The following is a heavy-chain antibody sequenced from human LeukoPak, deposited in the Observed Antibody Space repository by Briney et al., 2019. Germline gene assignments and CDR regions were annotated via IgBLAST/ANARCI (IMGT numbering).Heavy chain of an antibody. CDR1: GYSFTSYW. CDR2: IDPSDSYT. J-gene: IGHJ2*01. D-gene: IGHD6-19*01. CDR3: ATTEPRIRSSGWKRPYWYFDL. Sequence: GESLKISCKGSGYSFTSYWISWVRQMPGKGREWMGRIDPSDSYTNYSPSFQGHVTISATKSISTSYLQWSSLQASDTPMYYCATTEPRIRSSGWKRPYWYFDLWGRGTLVTVSS. V-gene: IGHV5-10-1*01.